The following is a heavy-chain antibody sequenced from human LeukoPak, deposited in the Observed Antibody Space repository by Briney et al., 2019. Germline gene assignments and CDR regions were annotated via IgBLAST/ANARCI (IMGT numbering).Heavy chain of an antibody. V-gene: IGHV1-46*01. CDR1: GYTFPSQY. D-gene: IGHD3-22*01. J-gene: IGHJ4*02. CDR3: ASGAYDSSGYFSDALFYY. CDR2: INPSGGST. Sequence: GASVKVSCKASGYTFPSQYMHWVRQAPGQGLEWMGIINPSGGSTSYAQKFQGRNTMTSDMSTSTDYTELRRLRSEDTAVYYCASGAYDSSGYFSDALFYYWGQGTLVAVSS.